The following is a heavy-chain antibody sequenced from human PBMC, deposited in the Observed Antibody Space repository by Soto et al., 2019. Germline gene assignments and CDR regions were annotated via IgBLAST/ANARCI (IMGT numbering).Heavy chain of an antibody. Sequence: ASVKVSCKASGYTFTSYYMHWVRQAPGQRLEWMGIINPSGGSTSYAQKFQGRVTMTRDTSTSTVYMELSSLRSEDTAGYYCARDHKRNDVVVIAIRYGMDVWGQGTTVTVSS. CDR2: INPSGGST. J-gene: IGHJ6*02. D-gene: IGHD2-21*01. V-gene: IGHV1-46*01. CDR3: ARDHKRNDVVVIAIRYGMDV. CDR1: GYTFTSYY.